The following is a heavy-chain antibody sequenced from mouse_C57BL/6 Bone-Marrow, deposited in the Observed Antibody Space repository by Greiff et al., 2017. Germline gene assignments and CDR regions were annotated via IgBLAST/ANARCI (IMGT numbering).Heavy chain of an antibody. V-gene: IGHV1-85*01. D-gene: IGHD1-1*01. Sequence: VQLQQSGPELVKPGASVKLSCKASGYTFTSYDIHWVKQRPGQGLEWIGWIYPSDGSTKYNEKFKGKATLTVDTSSSTAYMELPSLTSEDSAVYFCHYYGSFDDMDYWGQGTTLTVSS. CDR2: IYPSDGST. CDR3: HYYGSFDDMDY. CDR1: GYTFTSYD. J-gene: IGHJ4*01.